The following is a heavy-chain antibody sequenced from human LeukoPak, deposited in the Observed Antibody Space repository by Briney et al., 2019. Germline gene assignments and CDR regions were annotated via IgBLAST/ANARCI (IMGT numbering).Heavy chain of an antibody. D-gene: IGHD3-10*01. CDR2: IIPIFGTA. CDR1: GYTFTGYY. V-gene: IGHV1-69*13. J-gene: IGHJ4*02. Sequence: SVKVSCKASGYTFTGYYMHWVRQAPEQGLEWMGGIIPIFGTANYAQKFQGRVTITADESTSTAYMELSSLRSEDTAVYYCALSYYGSGKGSTYYFDYWGQGTLVTVSS. CDR3: ALSYYGSGKGSTYYFDY.